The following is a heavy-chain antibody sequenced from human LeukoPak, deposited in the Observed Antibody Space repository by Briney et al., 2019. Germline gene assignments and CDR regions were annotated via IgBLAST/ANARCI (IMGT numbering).Heavy chain of an antibody. D-gene: IGHD5-24*01. V-gene: IGHV4-4*07. J-gene: IGHJ3*02. CDR3: ATERDGCPVDAFDI. CDR2: IYTSGST. CDR1: GGSISSYY. Sequence: SETLSLTCTVSGGSISSYYWSWIRQPAGKGLEWIGRIYTSGSTNYNPSLKSRVTMSVDTSKNQFSLKLSSVTAADTAVYYCATERDGCPVDAFDIWGQGTMVTVSS.